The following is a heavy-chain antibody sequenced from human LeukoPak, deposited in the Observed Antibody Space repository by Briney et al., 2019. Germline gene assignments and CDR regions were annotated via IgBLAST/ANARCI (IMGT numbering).Heavy chain of an antibody. Sequence: PGGSLRLSCAASGFTFSNYWMSWVRQTPGKGLEWVANIKQDGRERYYVDSVKGRFTISRDNAKNSLYLQMSSLRAEDTAVYYCARKGELERRGSWDCWGQGTLVTVSS. V-gene: IGHV3-7*03. CDR3: ARKGELERRGSWDC. J-gene: IGHJ4*02. CDR1: GFTFSNYW. CDR2: IKQDGRER. D-gene: IGHD1-1*01.